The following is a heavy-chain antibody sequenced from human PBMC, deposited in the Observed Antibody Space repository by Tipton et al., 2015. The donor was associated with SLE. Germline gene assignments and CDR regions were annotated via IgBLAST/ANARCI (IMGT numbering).Heavy chain of an antibody. CDR1: GGSINGYY. D-gene: IGHD1-14*01. J-gene: IGHJ3*02. CDR2: FYISGST. Sequence: TLSLTCTVSGGSINGYYCSWIRQPPGKGLEWVAFFYISGSTNYNPSLTSRVTLSLDASKNQFSLKVTSVTSADTALYYCARQPSNTATFDIWGQGTLVTVSS. V-gene: IGHV4-59*01. CDR3: ARQPSNTATFDI.